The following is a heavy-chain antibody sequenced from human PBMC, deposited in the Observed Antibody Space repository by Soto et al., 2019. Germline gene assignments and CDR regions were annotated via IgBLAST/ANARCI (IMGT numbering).Heavy chain of an antibody. CDR2: INPNSGGT. V-gene: IGHV1-2*02. CDR1: GFTFTGHY. J-gene: IGHJ4*02. CDR3: AKRGSFLRPSLRYFEY. Sequence: ASVKVSCKASGFTFTGHYIHWVRQAPGQGLEWMGWINPNSGGTSYAQKFQGRVTMTRDTSITTAYMELSRLSSDDTAVYYCAKRGSFLRPSLRYFEYWSQGALVA. D-gene: IGHD3-10*01.